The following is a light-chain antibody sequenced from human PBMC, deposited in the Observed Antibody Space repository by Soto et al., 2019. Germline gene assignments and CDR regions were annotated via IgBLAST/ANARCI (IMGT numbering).Light chain of an antibody. CDR3: AAWDASLNGYV. Sequence: QSVRTQPPSASGTPGQRVTIPCSGSSSNIGSKTVNWYQQLPGTAPKLLIYSNYQRPSGVPDRFSGSKSGTSASLAISRLQSEDEADYYCAAWDASLNGYVFGTGTKVTVL. CDR1: SSNIGSKT. CDR2: SNY. V-gene: IGLV1-44*01. J-gene: IGLJ1*01.